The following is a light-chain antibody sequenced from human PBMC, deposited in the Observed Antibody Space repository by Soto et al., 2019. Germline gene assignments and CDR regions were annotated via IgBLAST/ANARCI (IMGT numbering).Light chain of an antibody. J-gene: IGLJ3*02. CDR2: EVS. CDR3: SSYTSSSTRV. CDR1: SSDVGGYNY. Sequence: LTQPPSVSVSPGQTASITCSGTSSDVGGYNYVSWYQQHPGKAPKLMIYEVSNRPSGVSNRFSGSKSGNTASLTISGLQAEDEADYYCSSYTSSSTRVFGGGTKLTVL. V-gene: IGLV2-14*01.